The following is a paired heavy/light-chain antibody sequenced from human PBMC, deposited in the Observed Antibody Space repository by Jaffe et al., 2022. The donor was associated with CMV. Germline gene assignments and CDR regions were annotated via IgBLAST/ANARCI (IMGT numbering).Heavy chain of an antibody. Sequence: QVQLVESGGGVVQPGRSLRLSCAASGFTFSTYGMHWVRQAPGKGLEWVAVVWHDGGSKYFADSVKGRFTISRDNSKDTLYLQMNSLRGEDTAIYYCTRDLRSSYFDLWGRGTLVSVSS. V-gene: IGHV3-33*08. CDR2: VWHDGGSK. CDR3: TRDLRSSYFDL. D-gene: IGHD3-10*01. J-gene: IGHJ2*01. CDR1: GFTFSTYG.
Light chain of an antibody. CDR1: QSIRSN. V-gene: IGKV3-15*01. J-gene: IGKJ2*01. CDR2: GAS. CDR3: QQYNNWPPYT. Sequence: EIVMTQSPATLSVSPGERVTLSCRASQSIRSNLAWYQQKPGQAPRLLIYGASTRATGIPARFSGSGSGTEFTLTISSLQSEDLAVYYCQQYNNWPPYTFGQGTKLEIK.